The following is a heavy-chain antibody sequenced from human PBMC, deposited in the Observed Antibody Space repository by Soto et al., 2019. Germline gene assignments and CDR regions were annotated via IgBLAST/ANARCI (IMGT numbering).Heavy chain of an antibody. Sequence: GGSLSLSCAASGFTFSSYGMHWVRQAPGKGLEWVAVISYDGSNKYYADSVKGRFTISRDNSKNTLYLQMNSLRAEDTAVYYCAKDLAVAGTFAFFDYWGQGTLVTVSS. CDR3: AKDLAVAGTFAFFDY. V-gene: IGHV3-30*18. D-gene: IGHD6-19*01. CDR2: ISYDGSNK. CDR1: GFTFSSYG. J-gene: IGHJ4*02.